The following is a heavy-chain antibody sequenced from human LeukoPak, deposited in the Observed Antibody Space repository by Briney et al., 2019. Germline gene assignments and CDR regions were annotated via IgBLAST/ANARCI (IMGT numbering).Heavy chain of an antibody. J-gene: IGHJ4*02. CDR3: ARDGSSHYYFDY. V-gene: IGHV3-53*01. D-gene: IGHD2-15*01. CDR1: GFTVSSNH. CDR2: FHSGGTT. Sequence: GGSLRLSCVASGFTVSSNHMNWVRQAPGKGLEWVSIFHSGGTTYYADSVKGRFTISRDNSKNTLYLQMNSLRAEDTAVYYCARDGSSHYYFDYWGQGTLVTVSS.